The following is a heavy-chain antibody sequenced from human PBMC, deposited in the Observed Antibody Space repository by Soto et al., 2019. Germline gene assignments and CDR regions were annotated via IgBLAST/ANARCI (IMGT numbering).Heavy chain of an antibody. CDR1: GGTFSSYS. V-gene: IGHV1-69*01. CDR3: AIEYSSSPPYYPIGY. CDR2: IIPIFGTA. J-gene: IGHJ4*02. Sequence: QVQLVQSGAEVKKPGSSVKVSCKASGGTFSSYSISWVRQAPGQGLEWMGGIIPIFGTANYAQKFQGRVTITAVESTSTADMELSSLRSEDTAVYYCAIEYSSSPPYYPIGYWGQGPLVTVSS. D-gene: IGHD6-6*01.